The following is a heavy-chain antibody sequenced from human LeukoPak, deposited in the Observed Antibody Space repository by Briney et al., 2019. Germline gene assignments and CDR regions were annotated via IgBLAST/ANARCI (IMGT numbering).Heavy chain of an antibody. CDR1: GGFMSSYY. D-gene: IGHD1-1*01. CDR2: ISSSGTT. V-gene: IGHV4-4*07. Sequence: PSETLSLTCSVFGGFMSSYYWSWIRQSAGKGLEWIGRISSSGTTNYNPSLKSRVTMSVDTSKNQFSLRVTSVTAADTAVYYCARDQRGTAPDYWGQGTLVTVSS. CDR3: ARDQRGTAPDY. J-gene: IGHJ4*02.